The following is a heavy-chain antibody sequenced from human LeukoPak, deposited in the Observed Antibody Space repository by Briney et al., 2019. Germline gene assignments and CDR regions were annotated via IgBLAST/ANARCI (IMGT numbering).Heavy chain of an antibody. Sequence: GESLKICGKGSGYSFTSYWIGWVRQMPGKGLEWMGISCPGDSDTRDSPSFEGQVTISADKSISTAYPHCSTLKASDTPMYYRARHGDYCGGDCYPVPFDYWGQGTLVTVSS. CDR2: SCPGDSDT. V-gene: IGHV5-51*01. J-gene: IGHJ4*02. CDR3: ARHGDYCGGDCYPVPFDY. CDR1: GYSFTSYW. D-gene: IGHD2-21*02.